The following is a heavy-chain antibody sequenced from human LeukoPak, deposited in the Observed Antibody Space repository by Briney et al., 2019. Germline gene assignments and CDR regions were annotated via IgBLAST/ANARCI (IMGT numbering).Heavy chain of an antibody. CDR3: ARRVSSSGWFDP. Sequence: GEFLKISCKGSGYSFTSYWISWVRQMPGKGLEWMGRIDPSDSYTNYSPSFQGHVTISADKSISTAYLQWSSLKASDTAMYYCARRVSSSGWFDPWGQGTLVTVSS. D-gene: IGHD6-6*01. CDR2: IDPSDSYT. CDR1: GYSFTSYW. J-gene: IGHJ5*02. V-gene: IGHV5-10-1*01.